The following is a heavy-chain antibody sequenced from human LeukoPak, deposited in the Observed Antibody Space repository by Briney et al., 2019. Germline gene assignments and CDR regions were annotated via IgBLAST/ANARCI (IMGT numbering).Heavy chain of an antibody. V-gene: IGHV3-74*01. CDR3: TRGSHGGVDY. Sequence: PGGSLRLSCAASGFSFSSYWMHWVRQAPGMGLVWVSRTNGDGTDTIYADSVKGRFTISRDNAKNTLYLQMNSLRAEDTAVYYCTRGSHGGVDYWGQGTLVTVS. J-gene: IGHJ4*02. CDR2: TNGDGTDT. D-gene: IGHD3-10*01. CDR1: GFSFSSYW.